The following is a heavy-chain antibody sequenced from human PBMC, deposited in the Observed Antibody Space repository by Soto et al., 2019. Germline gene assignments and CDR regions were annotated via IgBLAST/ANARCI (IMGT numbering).Heavy chain of an antibody. CDR1: GFTFSRYG. J-gene: IGHJ4*02. CDR3: ARDDDYEANGLDY. V-gene: IGHV3-33*01. CDR2: IVNDGSDR. Sequence: GSLRLSCVGSGFTFSRYGMHWLRQAPGEGLEWMAVIVNDGSDRDYAASVAGRFTISQDNSKKTLYLQMDNLGVDETAMYYCARDDDYEANGLDYWGQGTLVTVSS. D-gene: IGHD4-17*01.